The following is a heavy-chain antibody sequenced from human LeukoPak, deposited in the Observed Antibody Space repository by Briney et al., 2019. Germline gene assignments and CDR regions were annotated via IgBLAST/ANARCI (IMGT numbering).Heavy chain of an antibody. CDR2: IRGRVYGGTT. D-gene: IGHD6-13*01. CDR1: GFTLGEYA. J-gene: IGHJ4*02. CDR3: FKYSSSSVDY. Sequence: AGGSLRLSCTASGFTLGEYAMGWVRQAPGKGLEGVSFIRGRVYGGTTEYAASVKGRFTISRDDSKSIAYLHMNSLKIEDTAVYYCFKYSSSSVDYWGQGTLVTVSS. V-gene: IGHV3-49*04.